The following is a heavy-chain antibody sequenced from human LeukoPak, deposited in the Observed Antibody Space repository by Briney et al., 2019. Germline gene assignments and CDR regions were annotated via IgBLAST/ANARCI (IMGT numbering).Heavy chain of an antibody. CDR1: GFTFSDYY. CDR2: ISSSGSTI. CDR3: ARDKRATYYYDSSGYSFDY. D-gene: IGHD3-22*01. V-gene: IGHV3-11*04. Sequence: GGSLRLSCAASGFTFSDYYMSWIRQAPGKGLEWVSYISSSGSTIYYADSVKGRFTISRDNAKNSLYLQMNSLRAEDTAVYYCARDKRATYYYDSSGYSFDYWGQGTLVTVSS. J-gene: IGHJ4*02.